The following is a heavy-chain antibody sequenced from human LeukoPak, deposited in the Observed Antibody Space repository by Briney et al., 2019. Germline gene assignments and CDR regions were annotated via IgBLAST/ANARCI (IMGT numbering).Heavy chain of an antibody. CDR3: ARMTGSAWELLIDS. V-gene: IGHV4-59*01. Sequence: SETLSLTCTVSGGSFNTYYWTWIRQPAGKGLEWIGDIFYSGSTHYNPSLKNRVTISLDTSKNHFSLNLSSVTAADTAIYYCARMTGSAWELLIDSWGPGTLVTVSS. J-gene: IGHJ4*02. CDR1: GGSFNTYY. D-gene: IGHD1-26*01. CDR2: IFYSGST.